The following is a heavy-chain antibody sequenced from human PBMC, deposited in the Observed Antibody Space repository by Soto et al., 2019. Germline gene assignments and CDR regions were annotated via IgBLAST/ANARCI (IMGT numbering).Heavy chain of an antibody. D-gene: IGHD2-15*01. CDR2: ISPSTSHI. CDR3: SGCSGGACHQNYGMDV. Sequence: EVHLVESGGGLVKPGGSLRLSCAVSGFTFSSCTMNWVRQAPGKGLEWVSSISPSTSHIYYADSVKGRFTIPRDNAKNSLFLQMNSRRAGETAVYYCSGCSGGACHQNYGMDVWGQGTTVTVSS. CDR1: GFTFSSCT. J-gene: IGHJ6*02. V-gene: IGHV3-21*01.